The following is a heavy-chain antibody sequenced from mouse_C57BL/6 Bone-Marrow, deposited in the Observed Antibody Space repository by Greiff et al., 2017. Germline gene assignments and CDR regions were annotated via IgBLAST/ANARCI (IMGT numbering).Heavy chain of an antibody. Sequence: VHLVESGPGLVAPSQSLSITCTVSGFSLTSYGVDWVRQSPGKGLEWLGVIWGVGSTNYNSALKSRLSISKDNSKSQVFLKMNSLQTDDTAMYYCASHITRDAMDYWGQGTSVTVSS. CDR3: ASHITRDAMDY. CDR1: GFSLTSYG. CDR2: IWGVGST. V-gene: IGHV2-6*01. D-gene: IGHD1-1*01. J-gene: IGHJ4*01.